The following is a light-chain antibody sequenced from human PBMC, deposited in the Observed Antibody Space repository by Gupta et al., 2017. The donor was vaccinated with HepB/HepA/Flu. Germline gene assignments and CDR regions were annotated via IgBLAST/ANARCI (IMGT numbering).Light chain of an antibody. V-gene: IGLV3-9*01. CDR2: RND. J-gene: IGLJ2*01. CDR1: NIANKY. Sequence: SYDLTQPLSVSVALGRTARITCGLNNIANKYVHWYQQKPGQAPVLVIYRNDNRPSGIPERISGSNSGNTATLIISRAQAGDEADYYCQVWDSTSHVVFGGGTQLT. CDR3: QVWDSTSHVV.